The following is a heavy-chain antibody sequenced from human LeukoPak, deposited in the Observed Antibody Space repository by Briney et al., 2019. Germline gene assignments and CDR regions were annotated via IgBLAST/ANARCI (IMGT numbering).Heavy chain of an antibody. CDR1: GYTFTGYY. J-gene: IGHJ4*02. V-gene: IGHV1-2*02. D-gene: IGHD2-21*01. CDR2: INPNSGGT. Sequence: ASVKVSCKASGYTFTGYYMHWVRQAPGQGLEWMGWINPNSGGTKYAQKFQGRHTMTRDTSISTAYMELSRLRSDDTALYYCARDLAYCGGDCYSLVDFWGQGTLVTVSS. CDR3: ARDLAYCGGDCYSLVDF.